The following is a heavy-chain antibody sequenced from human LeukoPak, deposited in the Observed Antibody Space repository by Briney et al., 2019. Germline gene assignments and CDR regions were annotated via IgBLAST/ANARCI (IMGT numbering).Heavy chain of an antibody. J-gene: IGHJ4*02. CDR2: IYYSGTT. CDR1: GGTISSYH. CDR3: ARGVYIAAAQYGY. D-gene: IGHD6-13*01. Sequence: PSETLSLTCTVSGGTISSYHWSWLRQPPGQGLEWMGNIYYSGTTNDNHSLKGRVHISVGTSKNQFSLRLSSVAAGDTGVYYCARGVYIAAAQYGYWGQGTLVTVSS. V-gene: IGHV4-59*01.